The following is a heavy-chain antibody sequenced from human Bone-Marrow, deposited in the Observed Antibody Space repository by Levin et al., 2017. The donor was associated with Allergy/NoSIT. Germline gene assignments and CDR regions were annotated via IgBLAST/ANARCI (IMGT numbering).Heavy chain of an antibody. Sequence: GESLKISCKTSGYTFTGYVLHWVRQAPGQGLEWVGYISPNSGGTNYDQRFQGMVTMTRDTSIDTSYMVLSRLTSDDATVNCCARVAEQGQWGQGTVVTVSS. V-gene: IGHV1-2*02. CDR2: ISPNSGGT. J-gene: IGHJ4*02. D-gene: IGHD6-19*01. CDR1: GYTFTGYV. CDR3: ARVAEQGQ.